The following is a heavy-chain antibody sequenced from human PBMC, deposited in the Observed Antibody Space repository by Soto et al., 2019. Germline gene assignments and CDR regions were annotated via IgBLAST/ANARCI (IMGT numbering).Heavy chain of an antibody. Sequence: QAQLVQSGGEVKQPGASVKVSCKTSGYTFTSYGISWVRQAPGQGLEWMGWISGYNGDTKYVQKFQGRVTLTTDTPTNTAYMEVRGLRSDDTAVYYCARDWVGDLAYWGQGTLVTVSS. V-gene: IGHV1-18*01. CDR1: GYTFTSYG. CDR2: ISGYNGDT. CDR3: ARDWVGDLAY. D-gene: IGHD4-17*01. J-gene: IGHJ4*02.